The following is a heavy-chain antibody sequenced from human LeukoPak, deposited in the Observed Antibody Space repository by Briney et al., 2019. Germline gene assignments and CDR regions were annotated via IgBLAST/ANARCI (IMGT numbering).Heavy chain of an antibody. Sequence: GGSLRLSCAASGFNVAAYAMYWVRQPPGKSPEWVSLISGDSDNKYSAASVKGRFAISRDNSKNSLYLQMNSLTTEDTALYYCAIAYESGSFYRAFAYWGQGALVTVSS. CDR2: ISGDSDNK. V-gene: IGHV3-43*02. CDR1: GFNVAAYA. J-gene: IGHJ4*02. CDR3: AIAYESGSFYRAFAY. D-gene: IGHD3-10*01.